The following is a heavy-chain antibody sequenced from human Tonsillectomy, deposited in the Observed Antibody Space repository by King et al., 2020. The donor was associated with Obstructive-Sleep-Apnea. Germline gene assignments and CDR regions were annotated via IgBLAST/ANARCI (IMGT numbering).Heavy chain of an antibody. J-gene: IGHJ5*01. V-gene: IGHV4-4*02. CDR3: ARTYDTSGYFDW. CDR1: GDSVSSTNW. Sequence: QLQESGPGLVKPSGTLSLTCAVSGDSVSSTNWWSWVCQPPGKGLEWIGEIYHDETTHYNPSLESRVTISVDRSKNQFSLRLTSVTAADTAVYYCARTYDTSGYFDWWGQGTLVTVSS. D-gene: IGHD3-22*01. CDR2: IYHDETT.